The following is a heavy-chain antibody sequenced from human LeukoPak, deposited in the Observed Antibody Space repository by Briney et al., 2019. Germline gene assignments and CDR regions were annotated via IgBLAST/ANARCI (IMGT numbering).Heavy chain of an antibody. CDR2: ITNSGRST. D-gene: IGHD3-3*01. Sequence: GGSLRLSCEASGFSLSTYFLSWIRQAPGKGLEWVSYITNSGRSTKYADAVKGRFTISRDNAKQSVYLEITDLRAEDTAVYYCAREASGYYHVFDSWGQGTLVTVSS. V-gene: IGHV3-11*04. CDR3: AREASGYYHVFDS. CDR1: GFSLSTYF. J-gene: IGHJ4*02.